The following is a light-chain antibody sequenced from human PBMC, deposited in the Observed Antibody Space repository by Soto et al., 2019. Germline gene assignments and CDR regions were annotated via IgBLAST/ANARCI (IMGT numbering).Light chain of an antibody. J-gene: IGKJ4*01. CDR1: QSISSY. Sequence: DIQMTQSPSSLPASVGDRVTITCRASQSISSYLNWYQQRPAKAPKLLIYAASSLQSGVPSRFSGSGSETDFTLTISSLQPEDFATYYCQQSFNTPLTFGGGTKVEIK. CDR2: AAS. CDR3: QQSFNTPLT. V-gene: IGKV1-39*01.